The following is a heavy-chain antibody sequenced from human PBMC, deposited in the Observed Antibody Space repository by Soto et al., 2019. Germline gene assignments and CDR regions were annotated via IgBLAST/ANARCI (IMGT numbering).Heavy chain of an antibody. CDR3: AREVVGATIEAFDI. CDR2: IYHSGST. D-gene: IGHD1-26*01. V-gene: IGHV4-38-2*02. Sequence: PSETLSLTCAVSGYSIISGYYLGWIRQPPGKVLEWIGSIYHSGSTYYNPSLKSRATISVDTSKNQFSLKLSSVTAADTAVYYCAREVVGATIEAFDIWGQGTMVTVSS. CDR1: GYSIISGYY. J-gene: IGHJ3*02.